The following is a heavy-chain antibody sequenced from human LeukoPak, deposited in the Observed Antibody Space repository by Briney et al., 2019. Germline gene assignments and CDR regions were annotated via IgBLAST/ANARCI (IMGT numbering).Heavy chain of an antibody. CDR2: IYHSGST. Sequence: PSETLSLTCAVSGGSISSSNWWSWVRQPPGKGLEWIGEIYHSGSTNHNPSLKSRVTISVDKSKNQFSLKLSSVTAADTAVYYCAALQRRRVLALDYWGQGTLVTVSS. CDR1: GGSISSSNW. CDR3: AALQRRRVLALDY. J-gene: IGHJ4*02. D-gene: IGHD5-24*01. V-gene: IGHV4-4*02.